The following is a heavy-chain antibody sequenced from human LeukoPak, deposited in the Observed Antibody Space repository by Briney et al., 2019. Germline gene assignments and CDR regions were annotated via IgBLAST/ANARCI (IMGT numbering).Heavy chain of an antibody. CDR2: IRYDGSDK. CDR1: GFTFCTYG. J-gene: IGHJ6*03. CDR3: TRAGGLVRGVHYYYYMDV. D-gene: IGHD3-10*01. Sequence: PGGSLRLSCAASGFTFCTYGMHWVRQAPGKGLEWVAFIRYDGSDKYYADSVKGRFTISRDNSKNTLSLQMNSLRPEDTAVYYCTRAGGLVRGVHYYYYMDVWGKGTTVTISS. V-gene: IGHV3-30*02.